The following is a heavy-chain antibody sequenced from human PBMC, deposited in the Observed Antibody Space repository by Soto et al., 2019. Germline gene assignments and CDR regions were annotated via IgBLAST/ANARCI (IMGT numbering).Heavy chain of an antibody. J-gene: IGHJ4*02. D-gene: IGHD5-18*01. CDR3: ARGHWIQLWYGYGY. V-gene: IGHV4-34*01. Sequence: SETLSLTCAVYGGSFSGYYWSWIRQPPGKGLEWIGEINHSGSTNYNPSLKSRVTISVDTSKNQFSLKLSSVTAADTAVYYCARGHWIQLWYGYGYWGQGTLVTVSS. CDR1: GGSFSGYY. CDR2: INHSGST.